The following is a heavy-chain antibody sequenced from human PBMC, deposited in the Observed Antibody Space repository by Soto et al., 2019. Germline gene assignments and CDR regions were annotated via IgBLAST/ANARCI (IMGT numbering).Heavy chain of an antibody. CDR2: IFSNDEK. V-gene: IGHV2-26*01. CDR1: GFSLSNARMG. CDR3: ARMDYYDSSGYSYFDY. Sequence: SGPTLVNPTETLTLTCTVSGFSLSNARMGVSWIRQPPGKALEWLAHIFSNDEKSYSTSLKSRLTISKDTSKSQVVLTMTNMDPVDTATYYCARMDYYDSSGYSYFDYWGQGTLVTVSS. J-gene: IGHJ4*02. D-gene: IGHD3-22*01.